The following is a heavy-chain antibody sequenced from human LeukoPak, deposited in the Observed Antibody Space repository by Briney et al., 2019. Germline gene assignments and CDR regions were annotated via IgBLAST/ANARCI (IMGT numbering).Heavy chain of an antibody. CDR1: GGSISSSSYY. Sequence: SETLSLTCTVSGGSISSSSYYWGWIRQPPGKGLEWIGSIYYSGSTYYNPSLKSRVTISVDTSKNQFSLNLSSVTAADTALYSCARHYLGGNYPDYFNHWGQGTLVTVSS. CDR3: ARHYLGGNYPDYFNH. J-gene: IGHJ4*02. D-gene: IGHD1-26*01. CDR2: IYYSGST. V-gene: IGHV4-39*01.